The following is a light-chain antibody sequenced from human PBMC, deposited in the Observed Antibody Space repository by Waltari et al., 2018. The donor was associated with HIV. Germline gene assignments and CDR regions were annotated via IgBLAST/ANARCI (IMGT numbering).Light chain of an antibody. CDR1: SGSIDSNY. Sequence: KFMLTQPHSMSESPGKTVTISCTRTSGSIDSNYVQWFHQLPGSARTPVIFDDDRRPSGVPARFSGSIDKSSNAASLTISGLRPEDEADYYCQSFETGTQVFGGGTKLTVL. J-gene: IGLJ3*02. V-gene: IGLV6-57*03. CDR3: QSFETGTQV. CDR2: DDD.